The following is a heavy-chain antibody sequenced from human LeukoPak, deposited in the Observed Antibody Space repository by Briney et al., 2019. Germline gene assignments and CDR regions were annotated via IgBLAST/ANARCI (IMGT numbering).Heavy chain of an antibody. CDR3: ASYLRGYMDV. CDR2: ISSSSSYI. J-gene: IGHJ6*03. Sequence: PGGSLRLSCAASGFTFSSYGMHWVRQAPGKGLEWVSSISSSSSYIYYADSVKGRFTISRDNAKNSLYLQMNSLRAEDTAVYYCASYLRGYMDVWGKGTTVTVSS. CDR1: GFTFSSYG. D-gene: IGHD3-10*01. V-gene: IGHV3-21*01.